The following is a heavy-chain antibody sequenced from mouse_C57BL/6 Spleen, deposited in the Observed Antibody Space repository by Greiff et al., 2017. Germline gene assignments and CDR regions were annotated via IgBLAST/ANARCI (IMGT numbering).Heavy chain of an antibody. Sequence: QVQLKQSGPELVKPGASVKISCKASGYSFTSYYIHWVKQRPGQGLEWIGWIYPGSGNTKYNEKFKGKATLTADTSSSTAYMQLSSLTSEDSAVYYCARSLGQAMDYWGQGTSVTVSS. D-gene: IGHD3-3*01. CDR2: IYPGSGNT. CDR3: ARSLGQAMDY. CDR1: GYSFTSYY. J-gene: IGHJ4*01. V-gene: IGHV1-66*01.